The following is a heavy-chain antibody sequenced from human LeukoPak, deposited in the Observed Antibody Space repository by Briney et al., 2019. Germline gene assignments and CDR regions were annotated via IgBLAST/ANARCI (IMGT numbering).Heavy chain of an antibody. CDR2: IYSSGST. J-gene: IGHJ4*02. CDR1: GGSISSYY. D-gene: IGHD1-14*01. Sequence: SQTLSLTCTVSGGSISSYYWSWIRQPAGKGLEWIGRIYSSGSTTYNPSLKSRVSLSVDTSKNQFSLELSSVTAADPAVYYCARDGTYNSFDYWGQGTLVTVSS. CDR3: ARDGTYNSFDY. V-gene: IGHV4-4*07.